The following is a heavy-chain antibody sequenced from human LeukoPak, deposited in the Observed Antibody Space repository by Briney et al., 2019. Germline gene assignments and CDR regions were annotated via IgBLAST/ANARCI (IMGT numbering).Heavy chain of an antibody. J-gene: IGHJ6*01. CDR1: GYSFTSYW. V-gene: IGHV5-51*01. CDR2: IYPGDSDT. D-gene: IGHD6-19*01. Sequence: GESLKISCKGSGYSFTSYWIGWVRQMPGKGLEWMGIIYPGDSDTRYSPSFQGQATISADKSISTAYLQWSSLKASDTAMYYCARSPQYSGGGNPGGMDVWGKGPRSPSPQ. CDR3: ARSPQYSGGGNPGGMDV.